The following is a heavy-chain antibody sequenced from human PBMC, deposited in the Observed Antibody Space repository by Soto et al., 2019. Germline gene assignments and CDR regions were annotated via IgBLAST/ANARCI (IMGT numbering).Heavy chain of an antibody. Sequence: ASVKVSCKPSGYTFIDYYLHWARQAPGLGLEWMGWLDPQTGRTNYAQKFQGRVALTRDTAISTAYMDLTWLTSDDTAVYYCAREGALKPFSSWGQGALVTVSS. V-gene: IGHV1-2*02. J-gene: IGHJ5*02. CDR3: AREGALKPFSS. CDR1: GYTFIDYY. CDR2: LDPQTGRT.